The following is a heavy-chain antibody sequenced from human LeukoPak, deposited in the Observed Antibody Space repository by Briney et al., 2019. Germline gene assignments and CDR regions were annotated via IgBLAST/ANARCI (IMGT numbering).Heavy chain of an antibody. V-gene: IGHV4-39*07. D-gene: IGHD3-22*01. CDR2: IYYSGST. CDR3: ARERGSSGYYHYFDY. CDR1: GGSISSGGYY. Sequence: SETLSLTCTVSGGSISSGGYYWGWIRQPPGKGLEWIGSIYYSGSTYYNPSLKSRVTISVDTSKNQFSLKLSSVTAADTAVYYCARERGSSGYYHYFDYWGQGTLVTVSS. J-gene: IGHJ4*02.